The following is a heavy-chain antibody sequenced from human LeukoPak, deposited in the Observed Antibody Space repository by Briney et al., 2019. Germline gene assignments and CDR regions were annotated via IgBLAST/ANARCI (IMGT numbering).Heavy chain of an antibody. CDR3: ARETTWRWVDP. CDR1: GFTFSDYY. Sequence: PGGSLRLSCAASGFTFSDYYKSWIRQAPGKGLEWVSYISSSGIHTDYADLEKGRFTISRDNAKNLLYLQMNSLRAEDTAVYYCARETTWRWVDPWGQGTLVTVSS. V-gene: IGHV3-11*06. D-gene: IGHD4-17*01. CDR2: ISSSGIHT. J-gene: IGHJ5*02.